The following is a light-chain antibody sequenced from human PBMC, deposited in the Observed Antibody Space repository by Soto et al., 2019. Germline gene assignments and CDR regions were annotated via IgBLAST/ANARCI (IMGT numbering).Light chain of an antibody. Sequence: PMSQSASAVSGSEGDSVTIACRASQAIXSWLAWDQQKPGKAPKVLXYKASTLEIEFPSSFSGSGSGTNFTRTIRSRQPDDCYTYYCQQYNKDFWTFGQGTKVDIK. CDR1: QAIXSW. CDR2: KAS. CDR3: QQYNKDFWT. J-gene: IGKJ1*01. V-gene: IGKV1-5*03.